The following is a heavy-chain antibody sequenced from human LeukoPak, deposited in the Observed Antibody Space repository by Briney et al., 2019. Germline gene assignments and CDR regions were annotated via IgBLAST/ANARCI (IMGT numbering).Heavy chain of an antibody. CDR2: ISSSGGRK. D-gene: IGHD3-9*01. CDR1: GFTFSSYA. CDR3: AKSKYYDILTDAFNI. V-gene: IGHV3-23*01. Sequence: GSLRLSCAASGFTFSSYAMSWVRQAPGKGLEWVSGISSSGGRKDFADSVKGRFTISRDSSKNTLYLQMKSLRAEDTAVYYCAKSKYYDILTDAFNIWGQGTMVTVS. J-gene: IGHJ3*02.